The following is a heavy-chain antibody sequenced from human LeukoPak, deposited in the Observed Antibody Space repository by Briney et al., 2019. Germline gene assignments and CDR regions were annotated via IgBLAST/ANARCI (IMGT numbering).Heavy chain of an antibody. CDR1: GDSISSYY. Sequence: SETLSLTCTVSGDSISSYYWNWIRQPPGKGLEWIGNIYNIGSTYYNPSLKSRVIISVDTSKNQFSLKLSSVTAADTAVYYCARGFCSSTSCYRALRWFDPWGQGALVTVSS. J-gene: IGHJ5*02. D-gene: IGHD2-2*02. CDR2: IYNIGST. V-gene: IGHV4-4*09. CDR3: ARGFCSSTSCYRALRWFDP.